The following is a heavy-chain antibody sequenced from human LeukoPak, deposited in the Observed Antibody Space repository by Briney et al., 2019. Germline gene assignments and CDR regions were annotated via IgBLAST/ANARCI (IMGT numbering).Heavy chain of an antibody. CDR2: IYSSGST. Sequence: SETLSLTCTVSGDSISSYYWSWIREPPGKGLEWIGYIYSSGSTNYNPSLKSRVTISVDTSKNQFSLKLSSVTAADTAVYYCASGNHYYDSSAFSFSLWGQGTLVTVSS. J-gene: IGHJ4*02. D-gene: IGHD3-22*01. CDR1: GDSISSYY. CDR3: ASGNHYYDSSAFSFSL. V-gene: IGHV4-4*09.